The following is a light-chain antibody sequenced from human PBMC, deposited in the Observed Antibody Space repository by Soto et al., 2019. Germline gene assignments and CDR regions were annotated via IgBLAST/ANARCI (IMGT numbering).Light chain of an antibody. CDR3: QQYGRSTWT. V-gene: IGKV3-20*01. CDR1: QSVSNNY. CDR2: GAS. Sequence: EIVLTQSPGTLSLSPGERVTLSCRGGQSVSNNYLAWYQQKPGQAPRLLIHGASSRATGVPDRFSGSGSGTDFTPTISTLEPEDYAVYYCQQYGRSTWTFGRGTNVEIK. J-gene: IGKJ1*01.